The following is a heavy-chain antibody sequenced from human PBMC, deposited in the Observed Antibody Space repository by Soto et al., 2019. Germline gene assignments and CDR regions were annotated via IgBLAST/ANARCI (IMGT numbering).Heavy chain of an antibody. CDR3: PSSVGATIFHYYFDY. J-gene: IGHJ4*02. D-gene: IGHD1-26*01. CDR1: GFTFSTYA. Sequence: PGGSLRLSCAASGFTFSTYAMHWVRQAPGKGLEWVAVISYDGSNKYYADSVKGRFTISRDNSKNTLYLQMNSLRPEDTAVYYCPSSVGATIFHYYFDYWGQGTLVTVSS. CDR2: ISYDGSNK. V-gene: IGHV3-30-3*01.